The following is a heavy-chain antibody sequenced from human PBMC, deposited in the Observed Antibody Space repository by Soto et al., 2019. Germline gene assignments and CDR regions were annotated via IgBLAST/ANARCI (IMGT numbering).Heavy chain of an antibody. CDR2: IYCSGST. J-gene: IGHJ4*02. Sequence: QVQLQESGPGLVKPSQTLSLTCTVSGGSISSGDYYWSWIRQPPGQDLEWIGYIYCSGSTYYNQSLKSIFTISVDTSKNQFSRKLSSVTAADTAVYYCARVRSGWVHYYMDYWGQGTMVTVSS. CDR1: GGSISSGDYY. V-gene: IGHV4-30-4*08. CDR3: ARVRSGWVHYYMDY. D-gene: IGHD3-10*01.